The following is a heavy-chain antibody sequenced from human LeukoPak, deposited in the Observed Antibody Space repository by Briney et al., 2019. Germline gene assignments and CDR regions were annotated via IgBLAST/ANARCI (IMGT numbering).Heavy chain of an antibody. CDR3: AKDSQYYDFWSGHYTVRYFDY. CDR2: IWYDGSNK. CDR1: GFTFSSYG. J-gene: IGHJ4*02. Sequence: GGSLRLSCAASGFTFSSYGMHWVRQAPGKGLEWVGVIWYDGSNKYYADSVKGRFTISRDNSKNTLYLQMNSLRAEDTAVYYCAKDSQYYDFWSGHYTVRYFDYWGQGTLVTVSS. V-gene: IGHV3-33*06. D-gene: IGHD3-3*01.